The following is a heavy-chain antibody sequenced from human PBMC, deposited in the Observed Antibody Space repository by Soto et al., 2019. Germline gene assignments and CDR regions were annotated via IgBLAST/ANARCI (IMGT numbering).Heavy chain of an antibody. CDR2: INAGNGNT. Sequence: ASVKVSCKASRYTFTSYAMHWVRQAPGQRLEWMGWINAGNGNTKYSQKFQGRVIITRDTSASTAYMELSSLRSEDTAVYYCARKENSSWYNDYWGQGTLVTVSS. CDR1: RYTFTSYA. CDR3: ARKENSSWYNDY. D-gene: IGHD6-19*01. V-gene: IGHV1-3*01. J-gene: IGHJ4*02.